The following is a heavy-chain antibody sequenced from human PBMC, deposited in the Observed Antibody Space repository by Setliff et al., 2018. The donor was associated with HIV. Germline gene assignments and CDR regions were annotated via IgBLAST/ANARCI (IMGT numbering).Heavy chain of an antibody. CDR1: GYRFTSYW. D-gene: IGHD3-22*01. CDR2: IYPGASDI. V-gene: IGHV5-51*01. CDR3: ARLSYYDSSGYLPQVFDY. J-gene: IGHJ4*02. Sequence: GESLKISCEGSGYRFTSYWIAWVRQMPGKGLECMGIIYPGASDIRYSPSFQGQVTISADKSISTAYLQWSSLKASDTAMYYCARLSYYDSSGYLPQVFDYWGQGTLVTVPQ.